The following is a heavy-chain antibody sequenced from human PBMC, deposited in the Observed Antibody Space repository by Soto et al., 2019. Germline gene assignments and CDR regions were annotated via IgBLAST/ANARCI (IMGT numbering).Heavy chain of an antibody. J-gene: IGHJ6*02. CDR1: GGSFSGYY. D-gene: IGHD1-1*01. CDR3: ASHWNRYYYGMDV. Sequence: PSETLSLTCAVYGGSFSGYYWSWIRQPPGKGLEWIGEINHSGSTNYNPSLKSRVTISIDTSKNQFSLKLSSVTAADTAVYYCASHWNRYYYGMDVWGQGTTVTVSS. CDR2: INHSGST. V-gene: IGHV4-34*01.